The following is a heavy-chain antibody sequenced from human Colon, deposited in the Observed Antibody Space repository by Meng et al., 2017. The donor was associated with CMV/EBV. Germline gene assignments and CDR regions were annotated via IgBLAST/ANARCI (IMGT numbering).Heavy chain of an antibody. D-gene: IGHD3-3*01. CDR1: GGSISSSSYY. V-gene: IGHV4-39*07. Sequence: GSLRLSCTVSGGSISSSSYYWGWIRQPPGKGLEWIGSIYYSGSTYYNPSLKSRVTISVVTSKHQFSLKLSSVTAADTAVYYCARDLITIFGVVIIGYYGMDVWGQGTTVTVSS. J-gene: IGHJ6*02. CDR3: ARDLITIFGVVIIGYYGMDV. CDR2: IYYSGST.